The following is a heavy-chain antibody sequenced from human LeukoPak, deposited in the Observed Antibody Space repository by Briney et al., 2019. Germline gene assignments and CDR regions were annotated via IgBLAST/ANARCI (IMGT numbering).Heavy chain of an antibody. CDR2: ISGSGNTI. CDR3: ARVPETLYYYDGSGHFDY. Sequence: QPGGSLRLSCAASGFTFGDYTMNWVRHAPGKVREWVSYISGSGNTIYYADSVKGRFTISRDNAKNSLYLQMNSLRAEDTAVYYCARVPETLYYYDGSGHFDYWGQGTLVTVSS. CDR1: GFTFGDYT. J-gene: IGHJ4*02. V-gene: IGHV3-48*04. D-gene: IGHD3-22*01.